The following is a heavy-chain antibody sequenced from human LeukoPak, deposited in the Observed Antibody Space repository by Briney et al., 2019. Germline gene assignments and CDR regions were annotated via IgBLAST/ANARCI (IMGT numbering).Heavy chain of an antibody. CDR2: ISDSGGRT. V-gene: IGHV3-23*01. CDR3: AKRGVVIRVFLVGFHKEAYYFDS. J-gene: IGHJ4*02. D-gene: IGHD3-10*01. CDR1: GITLSDYG. Sequence: GGSLRLTCAVSGITLSDYGMSWVRHAPGKGLEWVAGISDSGGRTNYADSVKGRFTISRDNPKNTLYLQMNSLRAEDTAVYFCAKRGVVIRVFLVGFHKEAYYFDSWGQGALATVSS.